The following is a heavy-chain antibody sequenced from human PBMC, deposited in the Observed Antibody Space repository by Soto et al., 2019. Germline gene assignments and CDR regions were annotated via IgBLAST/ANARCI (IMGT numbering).Heavy chain of an antibody. CDR2: INSDGSSI. CDR3: LASYYHYDMDV. V-gene: IGHV3-74*01. D-gene: IGHD3-3*02. CDR1: GFTFSSYW. J-gene: IGHJ6*02. Sequence: HPGGSLRLSCAASGFTFSSYWMHWVRQAPGKGPVWVSRINSDGSSISYADSVTGRFTISRDNAKNTLHLQMNSLRAEDTAVYYCLASYYHYDMDVWGQGTTVTVSS.